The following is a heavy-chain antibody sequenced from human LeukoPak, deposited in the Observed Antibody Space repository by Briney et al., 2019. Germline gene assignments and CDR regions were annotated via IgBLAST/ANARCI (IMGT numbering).Heavy chain of an antibody. CDR2: INHSGRT. Sequence: SETLSLTSAVHGGSFSGYYWRWIRQPSGKGLEWSGEINHSGRTNYNPSLKSRVTISIDTSKNQFSLKLSSVTAADTAVYYCARGPAVSFAIGNHMDAWGKGTTVIVSS. J-gene: IGHJ6*03. CDR1: GGSFSGYY. D-gene: IGHD2-2*01. CDR3: ARGPAVSFAIGNHMDA. V-gene: IGHV4-34*01.